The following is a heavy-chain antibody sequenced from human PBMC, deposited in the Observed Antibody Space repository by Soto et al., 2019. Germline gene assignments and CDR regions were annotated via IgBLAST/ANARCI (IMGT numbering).Heavy chain of an antibody. D-gene: IGHD6-13*01. CDR3: ASQDYSKSVYYFDY. V-gene: IGHV4-38-2*01. Sequence: TLSLTCALSSYSFGSGYWAWLRQSPGKGLEWFGTISQNGDSFYNPSLRSRVAMSIDASRNQFSLELTAVTAADTALYYCASQDYSKSVYYFDYWGRGTLVTVSS. J-gene: IGHJ4*02. CDR1: SYSFGSGY. CDR2: ISQNGDS.